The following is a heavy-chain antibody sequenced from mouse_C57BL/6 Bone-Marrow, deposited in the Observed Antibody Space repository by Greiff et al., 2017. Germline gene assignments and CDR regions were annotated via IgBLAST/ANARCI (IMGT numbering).Heavy chain of an antibody. CDR1: GFTFSSYA. Sequence: EVKLMESGGGLVKPGGSLKLSCAASGFTFSSYAMSWVRQTPEKRLEWVATISDGGSYTYYPDNVKGRFTISRDNAKNNLYLQMSHLKSEDTAMYYCARDYITTVVAEDYFDYWGQGTTLTVSS. CDR3: ARDYITTVVAEDYFDY. J-gene: IGHJ2*01. CDR2: ISDGGSYT. D-gene: IGHD1-1*01. V-gene: IGHV5-4*01.